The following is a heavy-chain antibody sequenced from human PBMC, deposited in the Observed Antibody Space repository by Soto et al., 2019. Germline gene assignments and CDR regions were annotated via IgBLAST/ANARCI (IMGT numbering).Heavy chain of an antibody. D-gene: IGHD3-3*01. V-gene: IGHV3-30-3*01. J-gene: IGHJ4*02. CDR3: ARGPAPDFWSGYYFDY. CDR2: ISYDGSNK. Sequence: QVQLVESGGGVVQPGRSLRLSCAASGFTFSSYAMHWVRQAPGKGLVWVAVISYDGSNKYYADSVKGRFTISRDNSKNTLYLQMNSLRAEDTAVYYCARGPAPDFWSGYYFDYWGQGTLVTVSS. CDR1: GFTFSSYA.